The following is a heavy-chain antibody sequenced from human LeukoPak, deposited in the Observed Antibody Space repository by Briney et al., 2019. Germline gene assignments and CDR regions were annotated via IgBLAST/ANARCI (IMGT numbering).Heavy chain of an antibody. CDR3: AKVLGDYGIYYYYGMDV. CDR2: ISGSGGRT. Sequence: GGSLRLSCAASGLTFSSYAMSWVRQAPGKGLEWVSAISGSGGRTYYADSVKGRFTISRDNSKNTLYLQMNSLRAEDTAVYYCAKVLGDYGIYYYYGMDVWGQGTTVTVSS. CDR1: GLTFSSYA. V-gene: IGHV3-23*01. D-gene: IGHD4-17*01. J-gene: IGHJ6*02.